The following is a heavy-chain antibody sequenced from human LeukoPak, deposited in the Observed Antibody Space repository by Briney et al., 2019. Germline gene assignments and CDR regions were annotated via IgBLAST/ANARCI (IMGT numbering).Heavy chain of an antibody. Sequence: GASVKVSCKASGYTFTGYYMHWVRQAPGQGLEWMGRINPNSGGTNYAQKFQGRVTMTRDTPISTAYMELSRLRSDDTAVYYCARETSDTAMVMSSYWGQGTLVTVSS. CDR2: INPNSGGT. V-gene: IGHV1-2*06. CDR1: GYTFTGYY. J-gene: IGHJ4*02. D-gene: IGHD5-18*01. CDR3: ARETSDTAMVMSSY.